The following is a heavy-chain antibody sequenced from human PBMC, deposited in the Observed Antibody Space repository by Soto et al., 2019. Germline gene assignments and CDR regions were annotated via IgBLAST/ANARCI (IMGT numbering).Heavy chain of an antibody. CDR3: ARGSGNYYYYGLDV. D-gene: IGHD1-26*01. V-gene: IGHV4-59*01. Sequence: QVQLQESGPGLVKPSETLSLTCTVSGGSISSSYWSWIRQPPGKGLEWIGYMYDSGSTNYNPSLRSRGTXXVXTXXKQFSLKLSSVTAADTAVYYCARGSGNYYYYGLDVWGQGTTVTVSS. CDR2: MYDSGST. CDR1: GGSISSSY. J-gene: IGHJ6*02.